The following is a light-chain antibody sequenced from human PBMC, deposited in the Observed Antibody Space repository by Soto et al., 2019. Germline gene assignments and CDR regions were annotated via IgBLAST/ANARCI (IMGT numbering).Light chain of an antibody. V-gene: IGLV2-23*01. Sequence: QSALTQPASVSGSPGQSITISCTGTSSDVGNYNLVSWYQQYPGKAPKLMIYAASKRPSGVSNRFSGSKSGDTASLTISGLQPEDEADYYCTSYARTTTLVFGGGTMLTVL. J-gene: IGLJ3*02. CDR3: TSYARTTTLV. CDR2: AAS. CDR1: SSDVGNYNL.